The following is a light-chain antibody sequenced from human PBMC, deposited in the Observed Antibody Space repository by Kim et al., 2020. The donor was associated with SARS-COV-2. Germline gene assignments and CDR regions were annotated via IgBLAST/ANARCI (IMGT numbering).Light chain of an antibody. V-gene: IGKV1-27*01. CDR1: QVINNY. CDR3: QKDDSAPWT. CDR2: GAS. Sequence: DIQMTQSPSSLSASVGDRVTITCRASQVINNYLAWYQQKPGKAPTVLIYGASTLHSGVPSRFSGSGSGTDFTLTISSLQPEDVGTYYCQKDDSAPWTFGHETKVDIK. J-gene: IGKJ1*01.